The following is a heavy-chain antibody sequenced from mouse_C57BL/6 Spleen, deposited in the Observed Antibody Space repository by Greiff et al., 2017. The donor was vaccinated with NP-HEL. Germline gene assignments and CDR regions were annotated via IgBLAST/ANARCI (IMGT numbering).Heavy chain of an antibody. CDR3: ARGTGTVGGYFDY. J-gene: IGHJ2*01. CDR2: INPNNGGT. D-gene: IGHD4-1*01. Sequence: VQLQQSGPELVKPGASVKMSCKASGYTFTDYNMHWVKQSHGKSLEWIGYINPNNGGTSYNQKFKGKATLTVNKSTSTAYMELRSLTSEDSAVYYCARGTGTVGGYFDYWGQGTTLTVSS. V-gene: IGHV1-22*01. CDR1: GYTFTDYN.